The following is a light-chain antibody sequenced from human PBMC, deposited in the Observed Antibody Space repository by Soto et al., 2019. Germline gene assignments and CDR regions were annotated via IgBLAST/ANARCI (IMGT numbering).Light chain of an antibody. V-gene: IGLV6-57*03. J-gene: IGLJ2*01. Sequence: NFMLTQPHSVSESPGKTVTISCTRSSGSIASNHVQWYQQRPGSAPTTVIYEANQRPSGVPDRFSGSIDSSSNSASLTISGLKTEDEADYYCQSYDSSTVVFGGGTKLTVL. CDR2: EAN. CDR3: QSYDSSTVV. CDR1: SGSIASNH.